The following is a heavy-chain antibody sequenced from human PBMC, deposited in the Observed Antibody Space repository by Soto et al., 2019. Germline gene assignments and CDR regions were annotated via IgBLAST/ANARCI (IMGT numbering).Heavy chain of an antibody. CDR3: ARDQMS. CDR2: ISSSSTI. CDR1: GFTFSSYS. V-gene: IGHV3-48*02. Sequence: EVQLVESGGGLVQPGGSLRLSCAASGFTFSSYSMNWVRPAPGKWLEWVSYISSSSTIYYADSVKGRFTISRDNAKNSLYLQMNSLRDEDTAVYYCARDQMSWGQGTLVTVSS. J-gene: IGHJ5*02.